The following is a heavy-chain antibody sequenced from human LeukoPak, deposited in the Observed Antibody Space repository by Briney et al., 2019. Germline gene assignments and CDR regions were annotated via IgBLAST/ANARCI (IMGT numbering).Heavy chain of an antibody. Sequence: GGSLRLSCLASGFTFSSYVMNWVRQTPGKGLEWVSSISVSGGSTFYANSVKGRFTISRDNSKNTLYLQLNGLRTEDTALYYCAKDRLLNCRGDCYIFDYWGQGTLVTVSS. CDR2: ISVSGGST. CDR3: AKDRLLNCRGDCYIFDY. V-gene: IGHV3-23*01. CDR1: GFTFSSYV. D-gene: IGHD2-21*01. J-gene: IGHJ4*02.